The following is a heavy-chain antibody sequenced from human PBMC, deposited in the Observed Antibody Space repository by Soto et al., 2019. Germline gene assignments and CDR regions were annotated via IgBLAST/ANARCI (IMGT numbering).Heavy chain of an antibody. CDR1: SASISSSNW. J-gene: IGHJ6*02. V-gene: IGHV4-4*02. CDR2: IYHSGST. CDR3: ARAGYSRQDYYYYYGMDV. Sequence: SETLSLTCAVSSASISSSNWWSWVRQTPGKGLEWIGEIYHSGSTNYNPSLKSRVTISVDKSKNQFSLKLSSVTAADTAVYYCARAGYSRQDYYYYYGMDVWGEGTTVT. D-gene: IGHD6-13*01.